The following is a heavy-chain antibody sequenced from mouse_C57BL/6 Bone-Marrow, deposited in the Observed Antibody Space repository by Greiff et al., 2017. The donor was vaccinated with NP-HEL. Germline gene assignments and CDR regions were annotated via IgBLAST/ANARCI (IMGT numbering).Heavy chain of an antibody. CDR3: ARDYYGSSYGGY. J-gene: IGHJ2*01. CDR1: GYTFTSYG. D-gene: IGHD1-1*01. CDR2: IYPRSGNT. V-gene: IGHV1-81*01. Sequence: QVQLQQSGAELARPGASVKLSCKASGYTFTSYGISWVKQRTGQGLEWIGEIYPRSGNTYYNEKFKGKATLTADKSSSTAYMELRSLTSEDSAVYYCARDYYGSSYGGYGGQGTTLTVSS.